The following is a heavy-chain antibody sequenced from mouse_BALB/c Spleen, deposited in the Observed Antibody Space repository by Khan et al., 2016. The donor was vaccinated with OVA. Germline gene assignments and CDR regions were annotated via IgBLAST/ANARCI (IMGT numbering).Heavy chain of an antibody. V-gene: IGHV1-4*01. CDR2: INPSNGYT. CDR3: ARERAYYRYDGWFAF. Sequence: VKLQESGSELARPGASVKMSCKASGYTFTSYTMHWVKQRPGQGLEWIGYINPSNGYTNYNQKFKDKATLNADKSSSTAYMQLSSLTSEDSAVYYCARERAYYRYDGWFAFWGQGTLVTVSA. J-gene: IGHJ3*01. D-gene: IGHD2-14*01. CDR1: GYTFTSYT.